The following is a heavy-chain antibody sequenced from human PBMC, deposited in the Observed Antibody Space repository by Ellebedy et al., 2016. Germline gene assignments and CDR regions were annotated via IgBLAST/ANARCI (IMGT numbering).Heavy chain of an antibody. V-gene: IGHV3-74*01. D-gene: IGHD2-2*03. J-gene: IGHJ4*02. CDR1: GFSFDSYW. CDR2: INSDGTAT. CDR3: AMDVPTPGH. Sequence: GGSLRLSXAASGFSFDSYWMHWARQVPGKGLVWVSRINSDGTATDYADSVRGRFTISRDNAKNTAYLQMNSLRAEDTAVYYCAMDVPTPGHWGQGTLVTVSS.